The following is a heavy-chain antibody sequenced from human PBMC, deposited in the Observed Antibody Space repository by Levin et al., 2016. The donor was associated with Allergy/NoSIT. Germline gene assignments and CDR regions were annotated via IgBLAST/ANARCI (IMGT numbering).Heavy chain of an antibody. V-gene: IGHV3-49*03. Sequence: GESLKISCTASGFTFGDYAMSWFRQAPGKGLEWVGFIRSKAYGGTTEYAASVKGRFTISRDDSKSIAYLQMNSLKTEDTAVYYCTRFVAAGQAFDIWGQGTMVTVSS. J-gene: IGHJ3*02. CDR1: GFTFGDYA. CDR3: TRFVAAGQAFDI. CDR2: IRSKAYGGTT. D-gene: IGHD6-13*01.